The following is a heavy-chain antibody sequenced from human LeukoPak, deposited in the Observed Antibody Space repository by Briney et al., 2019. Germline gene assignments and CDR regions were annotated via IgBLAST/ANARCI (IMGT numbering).Heavy chain of an antibody. Sequence: AGGSLRLSCAASGFTVSSNYMSWVRQAPGKGLEWVSVIYSGGSTYYAESVKGRFTISRDNSKNTLYLQMNSLRAEDTAVYYCARDTVVGDAFDVWGQGTMVTVSS. D-gene: IGHD1-26*01. V-gene: IGHV3-53*01. CDR1: GFTVSSNY. CDR2: IYSGGST. J-gene: IGHJ3*01. CDR3: ARDTVVGDAFDV.